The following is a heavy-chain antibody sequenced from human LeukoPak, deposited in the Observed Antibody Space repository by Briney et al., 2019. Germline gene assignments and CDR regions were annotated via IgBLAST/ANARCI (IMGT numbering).Heavy chain of an antibody. J-gene: IGHJ4*02. CDR1: GGTFSSYA. CDR3: ACSITMVRGASYFDY. D-gene: IGHD3-10*01. V-gene: IGHV1-69*01. Sequence: ASVKVSCKASGGTFSSYAISWVRQAPGQGLEWMGGIIPIFGTANYAQKFQGRVTITADESTSTAYMELSSLRSEDTAVYYCACSITMVRGASYFDYWGQGILVTVSS. CDR2: IIPIFGTA.